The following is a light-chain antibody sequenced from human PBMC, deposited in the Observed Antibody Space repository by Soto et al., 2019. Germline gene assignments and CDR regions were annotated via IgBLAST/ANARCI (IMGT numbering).Light chain of an antibody. CDR1: SSNIGNNY. Sequence: QSALTQPPSVSAAPGQKVTISCSGSSSNIGNNYVSWYQQLPGTAPKLLIYENNKRPSGIPDRFSGSKSGTSATLGITGLQTGDEADYYCATWDRSLCVYVFGTGTKVTVL. V-gene: IGLV1-51*02. CDR3: ATWDRSLCVYV. CDR2: ENN. J-gene: IGLJ1*01.